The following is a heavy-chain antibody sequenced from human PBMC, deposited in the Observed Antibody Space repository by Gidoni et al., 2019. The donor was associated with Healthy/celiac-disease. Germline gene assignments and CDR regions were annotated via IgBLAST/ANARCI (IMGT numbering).Heavy chain of an antibody. CDR1: GYTFTGYY. V-gene: IGHV1-2*02. J-gene: IGHJ4*02. Sequence: QVQLVPSGAEVKKPGASVKVSCKASGYTFTGYYMHWVRQAPGQGLEWMGWINPNSGGTNYAQKFQCRVTMTRDTSISTAYMELSRLRSDDTAVYYCARARSGWSPLFDYWGQGTLVTVSS. CDR2: INPNSGGT. CDR3: ARARSGWSPLFDY. D-gene: IGHD6-19*01.